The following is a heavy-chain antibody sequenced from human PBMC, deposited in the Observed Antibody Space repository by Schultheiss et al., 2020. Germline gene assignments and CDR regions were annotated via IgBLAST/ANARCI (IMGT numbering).Heavy chain of an antibody. CDR3: ANAGDNMAGRPDYYYYGMDV. CDR1: GLTFSSYG. V-gene: IGHV3-30*18. D-gene: IGHD6-6*01. CDR2: ISYDGKNK. J-gene: IGHJ6*02. Sequence: GGSLRLSCAASGLTFSSYGVHWVRQAPGKGLEWVALISYDGKNKYYADSVKGRFTISRDNSKNTLYLQMNSLRAEDTAVYYCANAGDNMAGRPDYYYYGMDVWGQGTTVTVSS.